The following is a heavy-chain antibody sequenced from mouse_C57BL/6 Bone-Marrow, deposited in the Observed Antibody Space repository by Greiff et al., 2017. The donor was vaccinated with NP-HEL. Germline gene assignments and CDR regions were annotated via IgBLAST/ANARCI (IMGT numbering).Heavy chain of an antibody. CDR1: GFSLTSYA. V-gene: IGHV2-9-1*01. Sequence: VKLVESGPGLVAPSQSLSITCTVSGFSLTSYAISWVRQPPGKGLEWLGVIWTGGGTNYNSALKSRLSISKDNSKIQVFLKMNSLQTDDTAMYYCARRCNYLDYWGQGTTLTVSS. J-gene: IGHJ2*01. CDR3: ARRCNYLDY. CDR2: IWTGGGT.